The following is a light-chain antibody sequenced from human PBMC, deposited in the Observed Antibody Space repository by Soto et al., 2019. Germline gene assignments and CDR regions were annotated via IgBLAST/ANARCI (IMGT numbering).Light chain of an antibody. Sequence: EIVLTQSPGTLSLSPGERATLSCRASQSLSSNYLAWYQQKPGQAPRLLIYGASSRATGIPDRFSGSGSGTDFTLTISRLEPEDFAVFYYHQCDSSPWTFGQGTKVEIK. J-gene: IGKJ1*01. CDR2: GAS. CDR1: QSLSSNY. V-gene: IGKV3-20*01. CDR3: HQCDSSPWT.